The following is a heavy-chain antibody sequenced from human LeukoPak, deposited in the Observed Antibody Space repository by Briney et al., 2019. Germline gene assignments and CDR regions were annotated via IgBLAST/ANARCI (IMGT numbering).Heavy chain of an antibody. V-gene: IGHV4-59*08. CDR2: IYYSGST. CDR1: GGSISSYY. D-gene: IGHD3-10*01. J-gene: IGHJ4*02. Sequence: PSETLSLTCTVSGGSISSYYWSWIRQPPGKGLEWIGYIYYSGSTNYNPSLKSRVTISVDTSKNQFSLKLSSVTAADTAVYYCARTRYYYNSRSYGAPYYFDYRGQGTLVTVSS. CDR3: ARTRYYYNSRSYGAPYYFDY.